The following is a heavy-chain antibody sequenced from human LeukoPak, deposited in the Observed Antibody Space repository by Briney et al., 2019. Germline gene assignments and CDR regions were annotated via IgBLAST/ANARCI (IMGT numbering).Heavy chain of an antibody. J-gene: IGHJ4*02. CDR2: IYYSGST. V-gene: IGHV4-59*01. CDR1: GGSISSYY. D-gene: IGHD1-14*01. Sequence: SETLSLTCTVSGGSISSYYWSRIRQPPGKGLEWIGYIYYSGSTNYNPSLKSRVTISVDTSKNQFSLKLSSVTAADTAVYYCARDVTTGWEDYFDYWGQGTLVTVSS. CDR3: ARDVTTGWEDYFDY.